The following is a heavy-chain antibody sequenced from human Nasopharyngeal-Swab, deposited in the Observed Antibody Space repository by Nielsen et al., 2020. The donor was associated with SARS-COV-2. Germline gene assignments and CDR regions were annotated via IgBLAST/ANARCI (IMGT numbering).Heavy chain of an antibody. Sequence: ESLKISCAVYGGSFSGYYWSWIRQPPGKGLEWIGEINHSGSTNYNPSLKSRVTISVDMSKNQFSLKLSSVTAADTAVYYCASRPVYYDFWSGSYYFDYWGQGTLVTVSS. V-gene: IGHV4-34*01. CDR2: INHSGST. D-gene: IGHD3-3*01. CDR1: GGSFSGYY. J-gene: IGHJ4*02. CDR3: ASRPVYYDFWSGSYYFDY.